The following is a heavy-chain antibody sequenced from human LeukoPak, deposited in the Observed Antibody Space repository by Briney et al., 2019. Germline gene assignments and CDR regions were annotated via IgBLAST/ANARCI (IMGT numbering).Heavy chain of an antibody. V-gene: IGHV4-61*01. CDR3: AREYYDYVWGSYRYHWFDP. J-gene: IGHJ5*02. CDR2: IYYSGST. D-gene: IGHD3-16*02. CDR1: GGSVSSGSYY. Sequence: SETLSLTCTVSGGSVSSGSYYWSWIRQPPGKGLEWIGYIYYSGSTNYNPSLKGRVTISVDTSKNQFSLKLSSVTAADTAVYYCAREYYDYVWGSYRYHWFDPWGQGTLVTVSS.